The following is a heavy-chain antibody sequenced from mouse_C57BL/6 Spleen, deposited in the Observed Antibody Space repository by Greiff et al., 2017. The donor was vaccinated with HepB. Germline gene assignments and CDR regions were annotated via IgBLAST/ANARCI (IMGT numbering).Heavy chain of an antibody. CDR1: GFNIKDYY. Sequence: VQLKQSGAELVRPGASVKLSCTASGFNIKDYYMHWVKQRPEQGLEWIGRIDPEDGDTEYAPKFQGKATMTADTSSNTAYLQLSSLTSEDTAVYYCTPYYSNYGGFAYWGQGTLVTVSA. CDR2: IDPEDGDT. V-gene: IGHV14-1*01. J-gene: IGHJ3*01. D-gene: IGHD2-5*01. CDR3: TPYYSNYGGFAY.